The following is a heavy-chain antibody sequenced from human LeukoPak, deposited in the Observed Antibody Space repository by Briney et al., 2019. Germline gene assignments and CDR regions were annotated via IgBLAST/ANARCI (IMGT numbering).Heavy chain of an antibody. J-gene: IGHJ3*01. CDR3: VRDQFYAFDV. V-gene: IGHV3-48*02. CDR2: IRTSGGVV. Sequence: SGGSLRLSCAVSGFTFTSYTMNWVRQAPGKGLEWISYIRTSGGVVSYTDSVRGRFTISTDSAKNSLYLQMNSLRDDDTAVYYCVRDQFYAFDVWGQGTMVTVSS. CDR1: GFTFTSYT.